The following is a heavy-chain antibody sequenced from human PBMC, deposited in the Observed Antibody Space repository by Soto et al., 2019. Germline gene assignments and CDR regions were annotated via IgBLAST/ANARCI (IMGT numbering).Heavy chain of an antibody. V-gene: IGHV1-69*01. CDR1: GGTFSSYA. J-gene: IGHJ6*02. CDR2: IIPIFGTT. Sequence: QVQLVQSGAEVKKPGSSVKVSCKAPGGTFSSYAISWVRQAPGQGLEWMGGIIPIFGTTNYAQKCQGRVTTTAEESTSTGYMELSSLRSEDTAVYYCARSEGGSSSLDIYYYYYYGMDVWGQGTTVTVSS. CDR3: ARSEGGSSSLDIYYYYYYGMDV. D-gene: IGHD2-15*01.